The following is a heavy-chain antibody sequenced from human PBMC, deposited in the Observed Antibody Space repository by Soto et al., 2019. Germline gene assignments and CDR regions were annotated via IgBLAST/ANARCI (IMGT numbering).Heavy chain of an antibody. CDR3: ARDQTTVTTPYYYGMDV. D-gene: IGHD4-4*01. J-gene: IGHJ6*02. CDR2: IYYSGST. V-gene: IGHV4-31*03. Sequence: SETLSVTCTVSGGSISSGGYYWSWIRQHPGKGLEWIGYIYYSGSTYYNPSLKSRVTISVDTSKNQFSLKLSSVTAADTAVYYCARDQTTVTTPYYYGMDVWGQGTTVTVSS. CDR1: GGSISSGGYY.